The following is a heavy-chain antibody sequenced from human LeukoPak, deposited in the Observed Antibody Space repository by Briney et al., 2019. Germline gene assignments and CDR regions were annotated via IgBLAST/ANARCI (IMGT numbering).Heavy chain of an antibody. CDR1: GYTFTSYD. CDR3: ARGLRAMAPWYYYYGMDV. CDR2: MNPNSGNT. V-gene: IGHV1-8*01. J-gene: IGHJ6*02. Sequence: ASVKVSCKASGYTFTSYDINWVRQATGQGLEWMGWMNPNSGNTGYAQKFQGRVTMTRNTSISTAYMELSSLRSEDTAVYYCARGLRAMAPWYYYYGMDVWGQGTTVTVSS. D-gene: IGHD5-18*01.